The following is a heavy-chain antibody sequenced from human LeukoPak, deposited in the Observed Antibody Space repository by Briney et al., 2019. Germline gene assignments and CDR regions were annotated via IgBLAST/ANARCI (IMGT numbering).Heavy chain of an antibody. CDR3: ARQLERRYYYYMDV. CDR2: MNPNSGNT. CDR1: GYTFTSYD. V-gene: IGHV1-8*02. D-gene: IGHD1-1*01. J-gene: IGHJ6*03. Sequence: ASVKVSCKASGYTFTSYDINWVRQATGQGLEWMGWMNPNSGNTGYAQKFQGRVTITRNTSISTAYMELSSLRSEDTAVYYCARQLERRYYYYMDVWGKGTTVTVSS.